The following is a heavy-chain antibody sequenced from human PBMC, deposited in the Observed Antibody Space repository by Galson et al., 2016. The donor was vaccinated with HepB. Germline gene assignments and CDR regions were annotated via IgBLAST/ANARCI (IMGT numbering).Heavy chain of an antibody. Sequence: SLRLSCAGSGFTLSEYSMNWVRQAPGKGLEWLGYINSRSTTIYYGDSVRGRFTVSRDDAKNSLFLQMNSLRAEDTAVYFCVTEKVVVTSGGIPNWFDSWGQGTLVIVSS. D-gene: IGHD2-15*01. V-gene: IGHV3-48*04. CDR2: INSRSTTI. J-gene: IGHJ5*01. CDR1: GFTLSEYS. CDR3: VTEKVVVTSGGIPNWFDS.